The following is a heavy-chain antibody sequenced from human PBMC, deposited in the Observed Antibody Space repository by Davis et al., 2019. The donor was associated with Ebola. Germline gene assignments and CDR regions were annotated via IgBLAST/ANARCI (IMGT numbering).Heavy chain of an antibody. V-gene: IGHV1-18*04. J-gene: IGHJ6*02. CDR1: GYTCTSYV. D-gene: IGHD6-6*01. Sequence: ASVKVSCKASGYTCTSYVISWLRQPPGQGFEWMGWISTFNGNTKYAQKLQGRVTMTTDTSTSIDYMELRSLRSDDTAVYYCARDQYSSQGLGYYYYGMDVWGQGTTVTVSS. CDR2: ISTFNGNT. CDR3: ARDQYSSQGLGYYYYGMDV.